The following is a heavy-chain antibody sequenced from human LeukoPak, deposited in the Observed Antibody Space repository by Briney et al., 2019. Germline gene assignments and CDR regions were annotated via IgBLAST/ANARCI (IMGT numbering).Heavy chain of an antibody. J-gene: IGHJ6*03. CDR1: GYTFTSYG. CDR2: ISAYNGNR. Sequence: ASVKVSCKASGYTFTSYGISWVRQAPGQGLEWMGWISAYNGNRNYAQKLQGRVTITTDTSTSTAYMELRSLRSDDTAVYYCARERSAAYYYYYMDVWGKGTTVTVSS. D-gene: IGHD2-15*01. CDR3: ARERSAAYYYYYMDV. V-gene: IGHV1-18*01.